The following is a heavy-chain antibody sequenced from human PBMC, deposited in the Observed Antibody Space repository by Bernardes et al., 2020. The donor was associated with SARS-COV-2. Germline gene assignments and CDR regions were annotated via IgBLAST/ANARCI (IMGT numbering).Heavy chain of an antibody. V-gene: IGHV5-51*01. J-gene: IGHJ6*02. Sequence: GESLKISCKGSGHSFTNYWYGWVRQMPGKGLEWMGIIYPADSDTRYSPSFQGQVTISADKSINTAYLQWSSLKTSDTAMYYCARQLRISVGQGPKRYYYGMDVWGQGTTVTVSS. CDR1: GHSFTNYW. CDR3: ARQLRISVGQGPKRYYYGMDV. CDR2: IYPADSDT. D-gene: IGHD3-10*01.